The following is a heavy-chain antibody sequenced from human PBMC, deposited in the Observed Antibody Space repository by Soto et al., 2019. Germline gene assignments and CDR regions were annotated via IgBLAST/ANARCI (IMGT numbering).Heavy chain of an antibody. CDR3: AREDCSSTSCYLDYYYGMDV. D-gene: IGHD2-2*01. Sequence: ASVKVSCKASGYTFTSYGISWVRQAPGQGLEWMGWISAYNGNTNYAQKLQGRVTMTTDTSTSTAYMELRSLRSDDTAVYYCAREDCSSTSCYLDYYYGMDVWGQGTTVTVSS. CDR1: GYTFTSYG. J-gene: IGHJ6*02. CDR2: ISAYNGNT. V-gene: IGHV1-18*01.